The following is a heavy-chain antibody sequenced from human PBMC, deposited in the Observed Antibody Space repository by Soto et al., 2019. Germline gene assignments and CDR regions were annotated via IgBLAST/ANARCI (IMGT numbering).Heavy chain of an antibody. J-gene: IGHJ4*02. V-gene: IGHV3-11*01. Sequence: GGSLRLSCEASGFTFSDYYMSWIRQAPGKGLEWVSYISSSDTIISYADSVKGRFTISRDNAKNSLYLQMNSLRAEDTAVYYCARDLGYYDSSGYFDYWGQGTLVTVSS. CDR3: ARDLGYYDSSGYFDY. D-gene: IGHD3-22*01. CDR1: GFTFSDYY. CDR2: ISSSDTII.